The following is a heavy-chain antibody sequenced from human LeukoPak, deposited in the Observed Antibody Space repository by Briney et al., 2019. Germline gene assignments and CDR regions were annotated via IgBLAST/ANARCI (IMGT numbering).Heavy chain of an antibody. V-gene: IGHV3-48*01. CDR3: ARDTYYMDV. J-gene: IGHJ6*03. CDR2: ISSTSSTI. Sequence: GGSLRLSCAASGFTFSSFSMNWVRQAPGKGLEWVSYISSTSSTIYYADSVKGRFTISRDNSKNTLYLQMNSLRAEDTAVYYCARDTYYMDVWGKGTTVTISS. CDR1: GFTFSSFS.